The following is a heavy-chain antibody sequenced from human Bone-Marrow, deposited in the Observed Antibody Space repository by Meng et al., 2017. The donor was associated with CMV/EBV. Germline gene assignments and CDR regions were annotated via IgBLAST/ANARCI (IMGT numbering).Heavy chain of an antibody. V-gene: IGHV1-46*02. Sequence: ASVKVSCKASAHTFNTYWVHWVRQAPGQGLEWMGVINPRGDATGHAQKLQGRVTMTRDTSTSTVYMELSSLRSEDTAVYYCARDPTTYGILPLWGYYYGMDVWGQGTTVTVSS. D-gene: IGHD2-8*01. CDR1: AHTFNTYW. CDR2: INPRGDAT. CDR3: ARDPTTYGILPLWGYYYGMDV. J-gene: IGHJ6*02.